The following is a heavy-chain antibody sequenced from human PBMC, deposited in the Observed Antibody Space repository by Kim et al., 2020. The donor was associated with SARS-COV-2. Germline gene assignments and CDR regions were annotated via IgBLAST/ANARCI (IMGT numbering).Heavy chain of an antibody. J-gene: IGHJ4*02. Sequence: DSVKGRFTISRDNSKNTLYLQMNSLRAEDTAVYYCASAAPSGREDYYFDYWGQGTLVTSPQ. V-gene: IGHV3-30*01. D-gene: IGHD1-26*01. CDR3: ASAAPSGREDYYFDY.